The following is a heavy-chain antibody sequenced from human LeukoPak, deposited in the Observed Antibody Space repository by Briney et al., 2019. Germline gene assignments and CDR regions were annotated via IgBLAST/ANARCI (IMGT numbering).Heavy chain of an antibody. CDR3: ARLTQYNWNYGNWFDP. CDR1: GGSISSGGYY. V-gene: IGHV4-31*03. CDR2: IYYSGST. D-gene: IGHD1-7*01. Sequence: PSETLSLTCTVSGGSISSGGYYWSWIRQHPGKGLEWIGYIYYSGSTYYNPSLKSRVTISVDTSKNQFSLKLSSVTAADTAVYYCARLTQYNWNYGNWFDPWGQGTLVTVSS. J-gene: IGHJ5*02.